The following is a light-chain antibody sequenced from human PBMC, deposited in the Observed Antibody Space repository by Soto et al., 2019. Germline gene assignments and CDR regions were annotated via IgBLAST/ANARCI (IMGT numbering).Light chain of an antibody. CDR1: QTISTW. CDR2: KAS. J-gene: IGKJ1*01. CDR3: QQHNSYST. Sequence: DIHMTQSPPTLSASVLDIVTTTFRASQTISTWLAWYQQKPGKAPKLLIYKASKLENGVPSRFSGSGSGTEFTLTISSLQTDDFATYYCQQHNSYSTFGQGTKVDIK. V-gene: IGKV1-5*03.